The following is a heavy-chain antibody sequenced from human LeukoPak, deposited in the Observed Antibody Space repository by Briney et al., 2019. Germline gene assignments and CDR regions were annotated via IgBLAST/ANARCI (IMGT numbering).Heavy chain of an antibody. CDR3: ARLVATTGRLYFDY. CDR1: GFTVSSNY. J-gene: IGHJ4*02. Sequence: GGSLRLSCAASGFTVSSNYMGWVRQAPGKGLEYVSVIYSGGNRYYAGSVKGRFTTSRDNSKNTVYLQMNSLRGEDTAVFYCARLVATTGRLYFDYWGQGNLVTVSS. CDR2: IYSGGNR. V-gene: IGHV3-53*01. D-gene: IGHD2-2*01.